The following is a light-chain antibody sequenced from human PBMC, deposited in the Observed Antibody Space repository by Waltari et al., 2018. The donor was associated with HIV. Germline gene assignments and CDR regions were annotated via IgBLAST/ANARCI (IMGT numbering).Light chain of an antibody. CDR3: SSYAGSNNVV. CDR1: RSDVGGYNS. V-gene: IGLV2-8*01. J-gene: IGLJ2*01. Sequence: QSALTQPPSASGSPGQSVTISCTGPRSDVGGYNSVSCYQQHPGKAPKLMIYGVNKRPSGVPDRFSGSKSGNTASLTVSGLQAEDEAEYYCSSYAGSNNVVFGGGTKLTVL. CDR2: GVN.